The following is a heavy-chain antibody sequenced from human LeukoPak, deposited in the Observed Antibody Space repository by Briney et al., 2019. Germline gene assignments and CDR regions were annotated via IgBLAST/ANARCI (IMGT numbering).Heavy chain of an antibody. V-gene: IGHV3-53*01. Sequence: GGSLRLSCAASGFTVSSDYMSWVRQAPGKGLEWVSIIYSGGSTYYADSVKGRFTISRDNSKNTLYLQMNSLRAEDTAVYYCARNYYGSGSRAFDIWGRGTMVTVSS. CDR2: IYSGGST. CDR1: GFTVSSDY. J-gene: IGHJ3*02. CDR3: ARNYYGSGSRAFDI. D-gene: IGHD3-10*01.